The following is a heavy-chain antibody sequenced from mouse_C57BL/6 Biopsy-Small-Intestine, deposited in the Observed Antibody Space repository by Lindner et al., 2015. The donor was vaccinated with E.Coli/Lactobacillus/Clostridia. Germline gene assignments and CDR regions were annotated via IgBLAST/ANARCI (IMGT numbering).Heavy chain of an antibody. CDR2: IYPGDGDT. CDR1: GYTFNNYW. CDR3: ARSPSPYFDY. V-gene: IGHV1-80*01. J-gene: IGHJ2*01. Sequence: VQLQESGADLVKPGASVKISCKASGYTFNNYWMNWVKQRPGKGLEWIGQIYPGDGDTNYNGKFKGKATLTADKSSSTAYMQLSSLTSEDSAVYFCARSPSPYFDYWGQGTTLTVSS. D-gene: IGHD6-1*01.